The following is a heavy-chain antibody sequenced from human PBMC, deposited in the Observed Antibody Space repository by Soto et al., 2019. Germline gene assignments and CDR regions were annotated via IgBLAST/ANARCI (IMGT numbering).Heavy chain of an antibody. Sequence: GSVKCSFKPSVYGFTSYTMHWLGQAPGKTLELMGWINYANSKSEYSQRFQGRVTISRDTSEKTGYMDLVRLTSEDKAVYSCIVIVGSLPYGGQGNRVNVSS. CDR3: IVIVGSLPY. J-gene: IGHJ4*02. CDR2: INYANSKS. D-gene: IGHD1-26*01. CDR1: VYGFTSYT. V-gene: IGHV1-3*01.